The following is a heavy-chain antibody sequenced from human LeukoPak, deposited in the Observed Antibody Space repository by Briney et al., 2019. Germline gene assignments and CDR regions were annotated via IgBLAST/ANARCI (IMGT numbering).Heavy chain of an antibody. Sequence: SETLSLTCTVSGGSISNYYWSWIRQFPGKGLEWIGRIYTSGSTNYNPSLKSRVTMSVDTSKNQFSLKLSSVAAADTAVYYCARDLREGLGYYYYMDVWGKGTTVTVSS. J-gene: IGHJ6*03. CDR1: GGSISNYY. CDR3: ARDLREGLGYYYYMDV. CDR2: IYTSGST. V-gene: IGHV4-4*07. D-gene: IGHD4-17*01.